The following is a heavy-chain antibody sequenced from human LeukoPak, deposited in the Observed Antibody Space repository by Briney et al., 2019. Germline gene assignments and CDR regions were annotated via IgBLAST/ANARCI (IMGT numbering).Heavy chain of an antibody. J-gene: IGHJ4*02. D-gene: IGHD6-13*01. V-gene: IGHV1-46*01. CDR2: INPSGGST. CDR1: GYTFTSYY. Sequence: AASVKVSCKASGYTFTSYYMHWVRQAPGQGLEWMGIINPSGGSTSYAQKFQGRVTMTRDTSTSTVYMELSSLRSDDTAVYYCARDLSEAAAGTLFDYWGQGTLVTVSS. CDR3: ARDLSEAAAGTLFDY.